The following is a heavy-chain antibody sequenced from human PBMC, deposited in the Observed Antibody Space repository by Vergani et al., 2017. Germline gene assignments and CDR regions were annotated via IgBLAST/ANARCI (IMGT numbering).Heavy chain of an antibody. CDR1: GFPFSDYG. CDR3: ARDFVTRVTTLDYYYMGV. Sequence: QVQLVESGGGEVQPGRSLRLSCSAAGFPFSDYGVHWVRQAPGKGLVWLSVISYDGNKKNYADSVKGRFTISRDNSKNTLYLEMNALRAEDTAVYYDARDFVTRVTTLDYYYMGVWGKGATVTVSS. D-gene: IGHD1-1*01. V-gene: IGHV3-30*03. CDR2: ISYDGNKK. J-gene: IGHJ6*03.